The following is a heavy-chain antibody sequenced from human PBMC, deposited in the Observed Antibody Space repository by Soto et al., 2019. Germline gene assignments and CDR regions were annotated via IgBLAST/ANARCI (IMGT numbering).Heavy chain of an antibody. J-gene: IGHJ6*02. V-gene: IGHV3-23*01. D-gene: IGHD2-15*01. CDR2: ISGSGGST. CDR1: GFTFSSYA. Sequence: GGSLRLSCAASGFTFSSYAMSWVRQAPGKGLEWVSAISGSGGSTYYADSVKGRFTISRDNSKNTLYLQMNSLRAEDTAVYYCAKDPLVVVAATGMDVWGQGTTVTVSS. CDR3: AKDPLVVVAATGMDV.